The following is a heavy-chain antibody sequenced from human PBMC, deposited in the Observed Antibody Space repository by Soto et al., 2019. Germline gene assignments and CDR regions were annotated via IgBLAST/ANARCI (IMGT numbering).Heavy chain of an antibody. V-gene: IGHV3-23*01. Sequence: EVQLLESGGGLVQPGGSLRLSCAASRFTFSSYAMSWVRQAPGKGLEWVSVIRGSGFSTYYADSVKGRFTIFRENSKNTLYLQMNSLRVEDTAVYFCAKSRGSDTAMGFDFWGQGTLVTVSS. D-gene: IGHD5-18*01. CDR2: IRGSGFST. J-gene: IGHJ4*02. CDR3: AKSRGSDTAMGFDF. CDR1: RFTFSSYA.